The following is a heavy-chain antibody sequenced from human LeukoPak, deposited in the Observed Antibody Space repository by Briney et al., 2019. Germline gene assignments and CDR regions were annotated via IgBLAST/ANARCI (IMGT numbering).Heavy chain of an antibody. CDR3: ARAYCSGGSCRFSTNWFDP. CDR1: GYTFTSYD. CDR2: MNPNSGNT. D-gene: IGHD2-15*01. Sequence: ASVNVSCKASGYTFTSYDINWVRQATGQGLEWMGWMNPNSGNTGYAQKFQGRVTMTRNTSISTAYMELSSLRSEDTAVYYCARAYCSGGSCRFSTNWFDPWGQGTLVTVSS. J-gene: IGHJ5*02. V-gene: IGHV1-8*01.